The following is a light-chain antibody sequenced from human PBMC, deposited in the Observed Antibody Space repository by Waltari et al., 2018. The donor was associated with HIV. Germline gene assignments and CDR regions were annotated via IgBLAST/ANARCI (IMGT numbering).Light chain of an antibody. CDR2: KAS. CDR1: QSISNW. V-gene: IGKV1-5*03. J-gene: IGKJ1*01. Sequence: DIQMTQSPSTLSASVGDRVTITCRASQSISNWLAWYQQKPGKAPKLLIYKASSLESGVPSRFSGSGSGTEFTLTISSLQPDDFATYYCQQCDNYSRTFGQGTKVEIK. CDR3: QQCDNYSRT.